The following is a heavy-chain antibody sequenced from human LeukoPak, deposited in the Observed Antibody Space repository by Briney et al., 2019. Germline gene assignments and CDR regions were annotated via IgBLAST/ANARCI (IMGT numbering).Heavy chain of an antibody. V-gene: IGHV3-20*04. CDR1: GFTFSSYA. D-gene: IGHD3-10*01. CDR2: INWNGGST. J-gene: IGHJ4*02. CDR3: AASVYGSGSYYNSNDY. Sequence: PGGSLRLSCAASGFTFSSYAMSWVRQVPGKGLEWVSGINWNGGSTGYADSVKGRFTISRDNARNSLYLQMNSLRVEDTALYYCAASVYGSGSYYNSNDYWGQGTLVTASS.